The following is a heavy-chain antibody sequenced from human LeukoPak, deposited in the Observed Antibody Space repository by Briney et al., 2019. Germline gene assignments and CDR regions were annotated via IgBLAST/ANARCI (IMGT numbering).Heavy chain of an antibody. Sequence: PGGSLRLSCAASGFNVSSNYMTWIRQAPGKGLEWVSLIYGADAAYYAESVRGRFMISRDNLKNTLFLQMNSLRVEDTAVYYCARGGMDYYDSSGPPPGQTYYYYGMDVWGQGTTVTVSS. J-gene: IGHJ6*02. D-gene: IGHD3-22*01. V-gene: IGHV3-66*02. CDR2: IYGADAA. CDR1: GFNVSSNY. CDR3: ARGGMDYYDSSGPPPGQTYYYYGMDV.